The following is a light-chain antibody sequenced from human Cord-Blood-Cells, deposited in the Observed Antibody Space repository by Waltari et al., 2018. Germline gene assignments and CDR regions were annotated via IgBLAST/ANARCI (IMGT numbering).Light chain of an antibody. CDR3: SSYAGSNNWV. CDR1: SSDVGGYNY. V-gene: IGLV2-8*01. J-gene: IGLJ3*02. Sequence: QSALTHPPSASGSPGQSVTISCTGTSSDVGGYNYVSWYQQHPGKAPKPMIYEVSKRPSGVPDRFSGSKSGNTASLTGSGLQAEDEADYYCSSYAGSNNWVFGGGTKLTVL. CDR2: EVS.